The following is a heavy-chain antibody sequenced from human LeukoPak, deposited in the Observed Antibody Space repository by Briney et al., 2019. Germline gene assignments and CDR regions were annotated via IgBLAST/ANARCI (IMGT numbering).Heavy chain of an antibody. CDR1: GYTFTSYG. CDR2: ISAYNGNT. D-gene: IGHD3-22*01. CDR3: AREEYYDSSGYQNCFDP. Sequence: ASVKVSCKASGYTFTSYGISWVRQAPGQGLEWMGWISAYNGNTNYAQKVQGRITMTTDTSTSTAYMELRSLRSDGTAVYYCAREEYYDSSGYQNCFDPWGQGTLVTVSS. V-gene: IGHV1-18*01. J-gene: IGHJ5*02.